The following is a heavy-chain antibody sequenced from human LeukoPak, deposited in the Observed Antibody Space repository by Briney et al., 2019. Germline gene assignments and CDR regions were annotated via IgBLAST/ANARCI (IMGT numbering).Heavy chain of an antibody. D-gene: IGHD3-22*01. CDR1: GYTFNTYG. Sequence: ASVKVSCKASGYTFNTYGISWVRQAPGQGLEWMGWISTYNGNTKDAQNLQGRVTMTTDTSTSTAYMELRSLRSDDTAVYYCARVIGHYYDSSGYYIDYFDYWGQGTLVTVSS. CDR3: ARVIGHYYDSSGYYIDYFDY. CDR2: ISTYNGNT. V-gene: IGHV1-18*01. J-gene: IGHJ4*02.